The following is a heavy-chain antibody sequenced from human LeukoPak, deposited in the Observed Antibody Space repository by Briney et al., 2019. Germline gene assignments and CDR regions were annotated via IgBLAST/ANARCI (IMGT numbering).Heavy chain of an antibody. D-gene: IGHD3-9*01. CDR2: IYPGDSDT. V-gene: IGHV5-51*01. J-gene: IGHJ4*02. CDR1: GYSFTSYW. CDR3: ARHEAGYFVTRNFDY. Sequence: GEFLKISCKGSGYSFTSYWIGWVRQMPGKGLEWMGIIYPGDSDTRYSPSFQGQVTISADKSISTACLQWSSLKASDTAMYYCARHEAGYFVTRNFDYWGQGTLVTVSS.